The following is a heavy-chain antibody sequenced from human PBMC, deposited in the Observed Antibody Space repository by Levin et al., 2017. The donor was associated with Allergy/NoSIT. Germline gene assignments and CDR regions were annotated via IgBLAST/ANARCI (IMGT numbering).Heavy chain of an antibody. J-gene: IGHJ4*02. V-gene: IGHV3-15*01. CDR1: GFTFSNAW. Sequence: GESLKISCAASGFTFSNAWMSWVRQAPGKGLEWVGRIKSKTDGGTTDYAAPVKGRFTISRDDSKNTLYLQMNSLKTEDTAVYYCTTGPNPTVVRDYWGQGTLVTVSS. CDR3: TTGPNPTVVRDY. D-gene: IGHD4-23*01. CDR2: IKSKTDGGTT.